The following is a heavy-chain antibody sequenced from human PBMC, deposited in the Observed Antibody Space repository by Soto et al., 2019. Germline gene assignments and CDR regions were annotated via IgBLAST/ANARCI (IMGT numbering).Heavy chain of an antibody. V-gene: IGHV1-18*03. CDR3: ARGLGIVGLCWFDM. CDR2: ISAYNGNT. CDR1: GYTFTDYY. J-gene: IGHJ5*02. Sequence: ASVKVSCKGLGYTFTDYYIHWVRQSPGQGLEWMGWISAYNGNTNYAQKLQGRVTMTTDTSTSTVYMELRSLRFGVLAVYYCARGLGIVGLCWFDMLGQGTLVTVFS. D-gene: IGHD1-26*01.